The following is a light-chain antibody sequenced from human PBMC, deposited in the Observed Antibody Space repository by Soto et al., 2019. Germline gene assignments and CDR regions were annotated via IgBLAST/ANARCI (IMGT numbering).Light chain of an antibody. CDR1: SSDVGRYNY. Sequence: QSVLTQPASVSGSPGQSINISCTGSSSDVGRYNYVSWYQHHPGQAPKLMIFEVSNRPSGVSTRFSGSKSGNTASLTISGLQAEDEADYYCSSYTGRSTIVFGGGTKLTVL. CDR2: EVS. CDR3: SSYTGRSTIV. V-gene: IGLV2-14*01. J-gene: IGLJ2*01.